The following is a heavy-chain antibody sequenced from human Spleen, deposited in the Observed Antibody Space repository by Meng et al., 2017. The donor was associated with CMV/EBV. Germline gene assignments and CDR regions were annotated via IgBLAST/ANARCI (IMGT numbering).Heavy chain of an antibody. V-gene: IGHV1-58*01. Sequence: SVKVSCKTSGFTFTSSAVHWVRQARGQRLEWIGWIVLGSGNTNYAQKFQERVTITRDMSTATAYMELSSLRSEDTAVYYCARLPYYFDSSAYYPWGQGTLVTVSS. CDR3: ARLPYYFDSSAYYP. CDR2: IVLGSGNT. D-gene: IGHD3-22*01. J-gene: IGHJ5*02. CDR1: GFTFTSSA.